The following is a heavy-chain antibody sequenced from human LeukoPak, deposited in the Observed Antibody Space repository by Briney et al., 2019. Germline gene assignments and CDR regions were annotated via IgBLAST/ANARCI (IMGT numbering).Heavy chain of an antibody. V-gene: IGHV1-8*01. D-gene: IGHD3-10*01. J-gene: IGHJ4*02. CDR2: MNPNSGNT. CDR3: ARGGVYYYGSGSYPEIDY. Sequence: GASVKVSCKASGYTFTSYDINWVRLATGQGLEWMGWMNPNSGNTGYAQKFQGRVTMTRNTSISTAYMELSSLRSEDTAVYYCARGGVYYYGSGSYPEIDYWGQGTLVTVSS. CDR1: GYTFTSYD.